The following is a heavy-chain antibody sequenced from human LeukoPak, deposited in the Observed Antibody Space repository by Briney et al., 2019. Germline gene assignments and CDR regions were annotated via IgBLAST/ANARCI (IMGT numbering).Heavy chain of an antibody. V-gene: IGHV1-69*05. Sequence: SVKVSCEASGGTFSSYAISWVRQAPGQGLEWMGRIIPIFGTANYAQKFQGRVTITTDESTSTAYMELSSLRSEDTAVYYCANCSGSYYNVGWFDPWGQGTLVTVSS. CDR3: ANCSGSYYNVGWFDP. CDR1: GGTFSSYA. CDR2: IIPIFGTA. D-gene: IGHD3-10*02. J-gene: IGHJ5*02.